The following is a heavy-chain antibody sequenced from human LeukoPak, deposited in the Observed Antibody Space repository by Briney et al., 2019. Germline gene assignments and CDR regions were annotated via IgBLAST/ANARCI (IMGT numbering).Heavy chain of an antibody. CDR3: ARVTMVRGVDY. Sequence: ASVKVSCKVSGYTLTELSMHWVRQATGQGLEWMGWMNPNSGNTGYAQKFQGRVTITRNTSISTAYMELSSLRSEDTAVYYCARVTMVRGVDYWGQGTLVTVSS. D-gene: IGHD4/OR15-4a*01. CDR2: MNPNSGNT. CDR1: GYTLTELS. V-gene: IGHV1-8*03. J-gene: IGHJ4*02.